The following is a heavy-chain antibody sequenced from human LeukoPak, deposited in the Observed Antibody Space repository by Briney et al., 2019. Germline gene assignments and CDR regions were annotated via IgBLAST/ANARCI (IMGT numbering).Heavy chain of an antibody. D-gene: IGHD2-15*01. CDR3: ARAAPKYCSGGSCSGTDY. CDR1: GGSISSYY. Sequence: KASETLSLTCTVSGGSISSYYWSWIRQPPGKGLEWIGYIYYSGSTNYNPSLKSRVTISVDTSKNQFSLKLSSVTAADTAVYYCARAAPKYCSGGSCSGTDYWGQGTLVTVSS. V-gene: IGHV4-59*01. CDR2: IYYSGST. J-gene: IGHJ4*02.